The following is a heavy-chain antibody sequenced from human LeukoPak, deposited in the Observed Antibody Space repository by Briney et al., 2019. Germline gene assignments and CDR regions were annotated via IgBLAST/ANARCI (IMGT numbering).Heavy chain of an antibody. J-gene: IGHJ4*02. Sequence: SETLSLTCTVSGGSISSYYWSWIRQPPGKGLEWIGYIYYSGSTNYNPSLKSRVTISVDTSKNQFSLKLSSVTAADTAVYYCARGPDIVVVPAAMLDYWGQGTLVTVSS. CDR1: GGSISSYY. CDR2: IYYSGST. V-gene: IGHV4-59*12. CDR3: ARGPDIVVVPAAMLDY. D-gene: IGHD2-2*01.